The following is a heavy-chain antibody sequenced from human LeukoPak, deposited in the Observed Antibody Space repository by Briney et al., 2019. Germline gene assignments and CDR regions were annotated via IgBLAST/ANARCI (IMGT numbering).Heavy chain of an antibody. J-gene: IGHJ3*02. CDR1: GGSFSGYY. V-gene: IGHV4-34*01. D-gene: IGHD3-22*01. CDR2: INHSGSA. Sequence: PSETLSLTCAVYGGSFSGYYWSWIRQPPGKGLEWIGEINHSGSANYNPSLKSRVTISVDTSKNQFSLKLSSVTAADTAVYYCARDPLRSITMIVVVTLKAFDIWGQGTMVTVSS. CDR3: ARDPLRSITMIVVVTLKAFDI.